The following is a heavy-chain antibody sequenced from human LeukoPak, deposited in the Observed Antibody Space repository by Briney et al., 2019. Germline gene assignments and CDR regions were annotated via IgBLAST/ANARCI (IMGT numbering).Heavy chain of an antibody. CDR2: IYSGGRT. D-gene: IGHD6-13*01. Sequence: GGSLRLSCVASGFMSSGHYIDWVRQAPGKGLEWVSVIYSGGRTYYADSVKGRFTISRDNSKNTLYLQMNRLRAEDTAVYYCARAGPSSSWHQFDYWGQGTLVTVSS. J-gene: IGHJ4*02. CDR3: ARAGPSSSWHQFDY. V-gene: IGHV3-66*01. CDR1: GFMSSGHY.